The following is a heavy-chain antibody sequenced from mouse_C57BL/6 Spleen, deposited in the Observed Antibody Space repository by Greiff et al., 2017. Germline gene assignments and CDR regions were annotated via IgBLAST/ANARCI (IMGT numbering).Heavy chain of an antibody. CDR1: GYTFTNYW. J-gene: IGHJ2*01. D-gene: IGHD3-2*02. CDR3: ERERGDSSGYYFDY. Sequence: QVQLQQSGAELVRPGTSVKMSCKASGYTFTNYWIGWAKQRPGHGLEWIGDIYPGGGYTNYNEKFKGKATLPADKSSSTAYMQFSSLTSEDSTIYYCERERGDSSGYYFDYWGQGTTLTVSS. V-gene: IGHV1-63*01. CDR2: IYPGGGYT.